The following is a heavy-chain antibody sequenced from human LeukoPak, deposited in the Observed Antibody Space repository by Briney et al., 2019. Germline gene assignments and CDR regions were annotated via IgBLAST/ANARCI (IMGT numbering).Heavy chain of an antibody. V-gene: IGHV3-7*01. CDR1: GFTFISYW. CDR2: IKQDGSDK. CDR3: ARGWYSQAYNWFDP. J-gene: IGHJ5*02. D-gene: IGHD2-15*01. Sequence: PGGSLRLSCAASGFTFISYWMSWVRQAPGKGLEWVANIKQDGSDKYYVDSVKGRFTISRDNAKNSLYLPMNSLRAEDTAVYYCARGWYSQAYNWFDPWGQGTLVTVSS.